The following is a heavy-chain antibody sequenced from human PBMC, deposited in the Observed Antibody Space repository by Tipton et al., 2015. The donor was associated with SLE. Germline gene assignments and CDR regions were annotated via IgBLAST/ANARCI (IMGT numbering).Heavy chain of an antibody. Sequence: SLRLSCAASGFTFSNYGMHWVRQAPGKGLEWVAVIWYDGSNKYFADSVKGRFTISRDNSKNTLYLQMNSLRAEDTAVYYCAKGGSSDAFDIWGQGTMVTASS. CDR2: IWYDGSNK. V-gene: IGHV3-33*03. CDR3: AKGGSSDAFDI. CDR1: GFTFSNYG. J-gene: IGHJ3*02. D-gene: IGHD6-6*01.